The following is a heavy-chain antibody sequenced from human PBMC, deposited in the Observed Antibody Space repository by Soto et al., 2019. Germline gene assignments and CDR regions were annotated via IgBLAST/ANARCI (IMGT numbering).Heavy chain of an antibody. D-gene: IGHD2-8*01. CDR3: AKERDNGADRYYFDD. CDR1: GFTFSSYA. CDR2: ISGRGDST. J-gene: IGHJ4*02. Sequence: EVQLLESGGILVHPGGSLRLSCATSGFTFSSYAMTWVRQAPGKELEWVSAISGRGDSTYYADSVKGRFTISRDQSKNTLYLQMHSLRAEDTAVYFCAKERDNGADRYYFDDWGQGTLVTVSS. V-gene: IGHV3-23*01.